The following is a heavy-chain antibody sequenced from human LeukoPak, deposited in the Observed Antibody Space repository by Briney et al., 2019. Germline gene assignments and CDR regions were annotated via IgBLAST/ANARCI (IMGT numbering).Heavy chain of an antibody. CDR2: ISGSGGST. V-gene: IGHV3-23*01. CDR3: AKFLPTHIVVANYYFDY. J-gene: IGHJ4*02. CDR1: GFTFSSYA. Sequence: GGSLRLSCAASGFTFSSYAMSWVRQAPGKGLECVSAISGSGGSTYYADSVKGRFTISRDNSKNTLYLQMNSLRAEDTAVYYCAKFLPTHIVVANYYFDYWGQGTLVTVSS. D-gene: IGHD2-21*01.